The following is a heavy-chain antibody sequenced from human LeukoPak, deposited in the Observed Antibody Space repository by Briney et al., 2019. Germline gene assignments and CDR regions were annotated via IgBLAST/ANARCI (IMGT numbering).Heavy chain of an antibody. CDR3: AKVGSGYDLRYYFDY. CDR2: ISSGGDNT. D-gene: IGHD5-12*01. J-gene: IGHJ4*02. CDR1: GFSFNSYA. V-gene: IGHV3-23*01. Sequence: GGSLRLSCAASGFSFNSYAMSWVRQAPGKGLEWVSAISSGGDNTYYADSVKGRFTISRDNSKYTLSLQMNSLRAEDTAVYYCAKVGSGYDLRYYFDYWGQGTLVTVSS.